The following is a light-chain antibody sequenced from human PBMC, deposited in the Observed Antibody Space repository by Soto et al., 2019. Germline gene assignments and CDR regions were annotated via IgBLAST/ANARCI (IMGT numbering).Light chain of an antibody. J-gene: IGKJ3*01. CDR2: GAS. V-gene: IGKV3-20*01. Sequence: EIVFTQAPRTLSLSPGERATLSCRASQSVSSSYLAWYQQRPGQAPRLLIYGASSRATGIPDRFSGSGSGTDFTLTISRLEPEDFAVYYCQQYAASPFTFGPGTKVDIK. CDR3: QQYAASPFT. CDR1: QSVSSSY.